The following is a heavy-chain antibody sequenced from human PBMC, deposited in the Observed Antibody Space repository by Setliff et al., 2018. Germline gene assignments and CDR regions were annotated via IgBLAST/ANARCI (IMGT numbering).Heavy chain of an antibody. CDR2: INTNTGNP. J-gene: IGHJ6*03. D-gene: IGHD3-3*01. V-gene: IGHV7-4-1*02. Sequence: ASVKVSCKASGYSFSTYAMSWIRQAPGQGLEWMGWINTNTGNPSYAQGFTGRFVFSLDTSVSTAYLQISSLKPEDTAMYHCARGGDIITIFGVVTPDYYYYMDVWGTGTTVTVSS. CDR1: GYSFSTYA. CDR3: ARGGDIITIFGVVTPDYYYYMDV.